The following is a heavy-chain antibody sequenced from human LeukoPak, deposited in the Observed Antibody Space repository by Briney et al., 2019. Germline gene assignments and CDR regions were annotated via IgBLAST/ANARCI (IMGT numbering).Heavy chain of an antibody. Sequence: AASVKVSCKASGGTFSSYAISWVRQAPGQGLEWMGGIIPIFGTANYAQKFQGRVTITADGSTSTAYMELSSLRSEDTAVYYCARDYPIVVVPAARAGNWFDPWGQGTLVTVSS. CDR1: GGTFSSYA. V-gene: IGHV1-69*13. J-gene: IGHJ5*02. CDR3: ARDYPIVVVPAARAGNWFDP. CDR2: IIPIFGTA. D-gene: IGHD2-2*01.